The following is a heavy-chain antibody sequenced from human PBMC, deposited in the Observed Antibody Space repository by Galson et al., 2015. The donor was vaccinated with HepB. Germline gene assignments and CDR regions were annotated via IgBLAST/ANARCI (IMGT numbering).Heavy chain of an antibody. CDR2: INPSVGST. CDR1: GYTFTSYY. D-gene: IGHD3-22*01. J-gene: IGHJ3*02. Sequence: SVKVSCKASGYTFTSYYMHWVRQAPGQGLEWMGIINPSVGSTSYAQKFQGRVTMTRDTSTSTVYMELSSLRSEDTAVYYCARDPLRPRGYYDSSGYFGAFDIWGQGTMVTVSS. CDR3: ARDPLRPRGYYDSSGYFGAFDI. V-gene: IGHV1-46*01.